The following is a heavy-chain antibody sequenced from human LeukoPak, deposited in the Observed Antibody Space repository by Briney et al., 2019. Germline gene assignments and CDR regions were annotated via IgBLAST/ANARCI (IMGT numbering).Heavy chain of an antibody. CDR1: GFTFNTYA. D-gene: IGHD3/OR15-3a*01. CDR3: AKGWTSIKYDS. V-gene: IGHV3-23*01. CDR2: INSSGGST. Sequence: GGSLRLSCVASGFTFNTYAMSWVRPAPGKGLWWVSAINSSGGSTFHVDSVKGRFSISRDNSRNTLYLQRNSLKAEDTAVYYCAKGWTSIKYDSWGQGTLVTV. J-gene: IGHJ4*02.